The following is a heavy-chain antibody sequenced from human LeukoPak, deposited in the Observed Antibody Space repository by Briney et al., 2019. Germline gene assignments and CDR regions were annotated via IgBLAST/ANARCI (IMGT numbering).Heavy chain of an antibody. CDR2: IYSGGST. CDR3: ARGITIFGVVIPPTHYGMDV. V-gene: IGHV3-53*01. Sequence: GGSLRLSCAASGFTVSSNYMSWVRQAPGKGLEWVSVIYSGGSTYYADSVKGRFTISRDNSKNTPYLQMNSLRAEDTAVYYCARGITIFGVVIPPTHYGMDVWGQGTTVTVSS. J-gene: IGHJ6*02. D-gene: IGHD3-3*01. CDR1: GFTVSSNY.